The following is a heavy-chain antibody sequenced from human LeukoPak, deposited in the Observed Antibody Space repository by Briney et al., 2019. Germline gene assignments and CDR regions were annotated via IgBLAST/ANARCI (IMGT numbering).Heavy chain of an antibody. Sequence: GGSLRLSCAASGFTFSSYAMSWVRQAPGKGLEWVSAISGSGGTTYYADSVKGRFTISRDNSKNTLYLQMNSLRAGDTAVYYCAKRREPAATTYYFDCWGQGTLVTVSS. CDR2: ISGSGGTT. V-gene: IGHV3-23*01. CDR1: GFTFSSYA. CDR3: AKRREPAATTYYFDC. D-gene: IGHD2-2*01. J-gene: IGHJ4*02.